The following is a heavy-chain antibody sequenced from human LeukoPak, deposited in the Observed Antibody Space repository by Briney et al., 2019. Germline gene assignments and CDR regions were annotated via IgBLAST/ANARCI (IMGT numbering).Heavy chain of an antibody. CDR3: ARGCGTSCYAFDY. J-gene: IGHJ4*02. Sequence: GGSLRLSCAASGFTFSSYWMHWVRQAPGKGLEWVSSISSSSSYIYYADSVKGRFTISRDNAKNSLYLQMNSLRAEDTAVYYCARGCGTSCYAFDYWGQGTLVTVSS. V-gene: IGHV3-21*01. D-gene: IGHD2-2*01. CDR1: GFTFSSYW. CDR2: ISSSSSYI.